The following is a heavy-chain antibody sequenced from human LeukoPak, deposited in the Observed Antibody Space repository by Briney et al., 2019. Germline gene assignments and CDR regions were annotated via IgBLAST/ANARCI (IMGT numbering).Heavy chain of an antibody. J-gene: IGHJ2*01. V-gene: IGHV4-4*07. CDR1: GGSISSYF. Sequence: SETLSLTCTVSGGSISSYFWSWIRQPAGKGLEWIGRIYSSGSTNYNPSLKSRVTMSVDTSKNQFSLKLSSVTAADTAVYYCARGQYHLLYWYFDLWGRGTLVTVSS. D-gene: IGHD2-2*01. CDR2: IYSSGST. CDR3: ARGQYHLLYWYFDL.